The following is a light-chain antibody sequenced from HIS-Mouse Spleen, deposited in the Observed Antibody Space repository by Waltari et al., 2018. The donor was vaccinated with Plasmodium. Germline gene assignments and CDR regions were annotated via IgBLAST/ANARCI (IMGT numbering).Light chain of an antibody. CDR2: AAS. Sequence: ALQMTQSPPPLSASVGERVTLTCRASQGIRNDLGWYQQKPGKAPKLLISAASSLQSGVPSRFSGSGSGTDFTLTISSLQPEDFATYYCLQDYNYPYTFGQGTKLEIK. CDR3: LQDYNYPYT. V-gene: IGKV1-6*01. J-gene: IGKJ2*01. CDR1: QGIRND.